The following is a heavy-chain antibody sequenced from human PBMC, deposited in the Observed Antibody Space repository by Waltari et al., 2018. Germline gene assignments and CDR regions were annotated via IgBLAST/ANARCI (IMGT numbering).Heavy chain of an antibody. Sequence: QVQLVQSGAEVKKPGASVKVSCKASGSPFTGYYLHWVRQAPGQGLEWMGWINPNSGGTNYAQKFQGWVTMTRDTSISTAYMELSRLRSDDTAVYYCARKSRYYYGMDVWGQGTTVTVSS. V-gene: IGHV1-2*04. CDR3: ARKSRYYYGMDV. CDR1: GSPFTGYY. J-gene: IGHJ6*02. CDR2: INPNSGGT.